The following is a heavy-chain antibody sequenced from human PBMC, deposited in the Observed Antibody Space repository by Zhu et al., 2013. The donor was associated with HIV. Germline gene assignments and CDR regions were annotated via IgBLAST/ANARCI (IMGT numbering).Heavy chain of an antibody. Sequence: QVQLVQSGAEVKKPGASVKVSCKASGYTFTSYDINWVRQATGQGLEWMGWMNPNSGNTGYAQKFQGRVTMTRNTSISTAYMELSSLRSEDTAVYYCARAPGPLPKTSIAVAGADDYWGQGTLVTVSS. CDR1: GYTFTSYD. J-gene: IGHJ4*02. CDR2: MNPNSGNT. D-gene: IGHD6-19*01. V-gene: IGHV1-8*01. CDR3: ARAPGPLPKTSIAVAGADDY.